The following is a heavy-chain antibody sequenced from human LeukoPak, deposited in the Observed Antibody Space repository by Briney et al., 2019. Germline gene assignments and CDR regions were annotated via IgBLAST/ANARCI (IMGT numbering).Heavy chain of an antibody. CDR1: GYTFTSYG. CDR3: ARDPDIAARPWYYYYMDV. V-gene: IGHV1-18*01. J-gene: IGHJ6*03. CDR2: ISAYNGNT. D-gene: IGHD6-6*01. Sequence: ASVKVSCKASGYTFTSYGISWVRQAPGQGLEWMGWISAYNGNTNYAQKLQGRVTMTTDTSTSTAYMELRSLRSDDTAAYYCARDPDIAARPWYYYYMDVWGKGTTVTVSS.